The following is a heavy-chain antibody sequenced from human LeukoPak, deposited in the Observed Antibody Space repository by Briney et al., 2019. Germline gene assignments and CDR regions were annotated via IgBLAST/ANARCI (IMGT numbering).Heavy chain of an antibody. D-gene: IGHD1-1*01. CDR2: ISGSGGST. Sequence: GGSLRLSCAASGFTFSSYAMSWVRQAPGKGLEWVSTISGSGGSTYYADSVKGRFTISRDNSKNTLYVQMNSLRAEDTAVYYCARDDRGIQEYSQHWGQGTLVTVSS. CDR3: ARDDRGIQEYSQH. V-gene: IGHV3-23*01. CDR1: GFTFSSYA. J-gene: IGHJ1*01.